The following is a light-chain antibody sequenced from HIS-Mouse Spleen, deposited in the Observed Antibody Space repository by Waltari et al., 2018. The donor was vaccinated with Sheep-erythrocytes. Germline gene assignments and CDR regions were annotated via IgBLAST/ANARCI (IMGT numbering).Light chain of an antibody. CDR1: SSDVGGYNY. CDR3: CSYAGSYTVV. Sequence: QSALTQPRSVSGSPGQSVTIPCTGTSSDVGGYNYGSWYQQHPGKAPKLMIYDVSKRPSGVPDRFSGSKSGNTASLTISGLQAEDEADYYCCSYAGSYTVVFGGGTKLTVI. CDR2: DVS. J-gene: IGLJ2*01. V-gene: IGLV2-11*01.